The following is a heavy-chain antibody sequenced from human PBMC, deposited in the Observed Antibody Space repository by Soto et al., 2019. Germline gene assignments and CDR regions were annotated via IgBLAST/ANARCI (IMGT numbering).Heavy chain of an antibody. Sequence: PGGSLRLSCAASGFTFSSYSMNWVRQAPGKGLEWVSSISSSSSYIYYADSVKGRFTISRDNAKNSLYLQMNSLRAEDTAVYYCVKGRSGYDFDYWGQGTLVTVSS. CDR2: ISSSSSYI. J-gene: IGHJ4*02. V-gene: IGHV3-21*04. D-gene: IGHD5-12*01. CDR1: GFTFSSYS. CDR3: VKGRSGYDFDY.